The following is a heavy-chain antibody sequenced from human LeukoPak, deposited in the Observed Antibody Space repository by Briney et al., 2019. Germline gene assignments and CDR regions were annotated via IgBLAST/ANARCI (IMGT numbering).Heavy chain of an antibody. CDR2: ISSSSSYI. CDR1: GFIFSNYA. V-gene: IGHV3-21*01. D-gene: IGHD1-26*01. J-gene: IGHJ3*02. Sequence: PGGSLRLSCAASGFIFSNYAMHWVRQAPGKGLEWVSFISSSSSYINYADSVKGRFTISRDNAKNSLYLQMNSLRAEDTAVYYCARLCIVGTKSAFDIWGQGTMVTVSS. CDR3: ARLCIVGTKSAFDI.